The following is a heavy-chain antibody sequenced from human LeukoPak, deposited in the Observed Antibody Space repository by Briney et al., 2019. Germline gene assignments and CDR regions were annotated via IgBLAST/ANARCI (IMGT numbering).Heavy chain of an antibody. CDR1: GFTFSSYV. Sequence: GGSLRLSCAASGFTFSSYVMHWVRPAPGKGLERVAVISYDGGNKYYADSVKGRFTISRDNSKNTLYLQMNSLRAEDTAVYYCAKDVHTYYYDSRGPTPVDYWGQGTLVTVSS. J-gene: IGHJ4*02. CDR2: ISYDGGNK. CDR3: AKDVHTYYYDSRGPTPVDY. V-gene: IGHV3-30*18. D-gene: IGHD3-22*01.